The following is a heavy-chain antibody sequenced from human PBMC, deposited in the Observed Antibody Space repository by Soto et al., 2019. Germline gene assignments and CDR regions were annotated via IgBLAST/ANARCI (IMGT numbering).Heavy chain of an antibody. CDR1: GYSFAGYW. Sequence: GESLKISCKGSGYSFAGYWITWVRQKPGKGLEWMGRIDPSDSQAYYSPSFRGHVTISVTKSITTVFLQWSSLKASDTAMYYCARHPGTADTSDFDYWGQGTLVTVSS. CDR2: IDPSDSQA. V-gene: IGHV5-10-1*01. J-gene: IGHJ4*02. CDR3: ARHPGTADTSDFDY. D-gene: IGHD6-13*01.